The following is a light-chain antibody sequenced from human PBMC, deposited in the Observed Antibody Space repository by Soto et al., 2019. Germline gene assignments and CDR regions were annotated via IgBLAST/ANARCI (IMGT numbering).Light chain of an antibody. V-gene: IGKV3D-15*01. CDR1: QSVSNS. J-gene: IGKJ4*01. Sequence: MTQSPSTLSASQGERATLSSRASQSVSNSLSWYQQKPGQAPRLVIYYIFTRATGVPTRISGSGSGTEFTLTISSLQSEDFAVYYCQQYNSWPLNFGRGTKVDIK. CDR2: YIF. CDR3: QQYNSWPLN.